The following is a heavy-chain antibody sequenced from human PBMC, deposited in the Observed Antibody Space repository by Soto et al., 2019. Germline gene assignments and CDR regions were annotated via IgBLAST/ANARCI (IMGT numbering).Heavy chain of an antibody. D-gene: IGHD1-1*01. CDR1: GFTFSAYA. CDR3: AKFEGPPLEYWYLDF. CDR2: IHGGGGAT. J-gene: IGHJ2*01. Sequence: EVQLLESGGGLVQPGVSLRLSCAASGFTFSAYAMGWVRQAPGKGLELVSTIHGGGGATHYADSVKGRFTISRDDSKTTLYAQMNSLRAEDTAVYYCAKFEGPPLEYWYLDFWGRGTLVTVSS. V-gene: IGHV3-23*01.